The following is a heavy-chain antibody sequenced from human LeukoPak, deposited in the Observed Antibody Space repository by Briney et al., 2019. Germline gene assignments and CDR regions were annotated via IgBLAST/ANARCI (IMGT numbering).Heavy chain of an antibody. CDR3: AKDRRIVGPTTAFDI. Sequence: GGSLRLSCAASGFTFDDYAMHWVRQAPGKGLEWVSGISWNSGSIGYADSVKGRFTISRDNAKNSLFLHMNSLRAEDTAFYYCAKDRRIVGPTTAFDIWGQGTMVTVSS. CDR1: GFTFDDYA. CDR2: ISWNSGSI. D-gene: IGHD1-26*01. V-gene: IGHV3-9*01. J-gene: IGHJ3*02.